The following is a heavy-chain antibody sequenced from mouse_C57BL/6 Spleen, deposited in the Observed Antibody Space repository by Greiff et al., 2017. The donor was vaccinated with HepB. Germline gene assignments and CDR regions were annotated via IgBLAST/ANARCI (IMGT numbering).Heavy chain of an antibody. V-gene: IGHV2-2*01. Sequence: QVQLQQSGPGLVQPSQSLSITCTVSGFSLTSYGVHWVRQSPGKGLEWLGVIWSGGSTDYNAAFISRLSISKDNSKSQVFFKMNSLQADDTAIYYCARGRYDGPWFAYWGQGTLVTVSA. CDR3: ARGRYDGPWFAY. CDR1: GFSLTSYG. J-gene: IGHJ3*01. D-gene: IGHD2-3*01. CDR2: IWSGGST.